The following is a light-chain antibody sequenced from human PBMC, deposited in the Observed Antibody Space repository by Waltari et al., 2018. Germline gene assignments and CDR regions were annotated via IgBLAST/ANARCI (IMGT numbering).Light chain of an antibody. J-gene: IGKJ5*01. CDR1: QSVSSN. V-gene: IGKV3-15*01. Sequence: EIVTTQSPATLSVSPGERATLSCRASQSVSSNLAWYQQKPGQTPRLLIYEASTRPTGIPARFSGSGSGTEFTLSISSLQSEDFAVYYCQQYNTWPPITFGQGTRLEIK. CDR2: EAS. CDR3: QQYNTWPPIT.